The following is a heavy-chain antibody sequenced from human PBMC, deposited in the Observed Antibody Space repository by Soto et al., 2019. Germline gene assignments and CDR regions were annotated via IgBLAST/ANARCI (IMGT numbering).Heavy chain of an antibody. CDR3: AKDPLHYDSSGYPDY. D-gene: IGHD3-22*01. Sequence: EVQMVESGGGLVKPGGSLRLSCAASGFTFSSYALNWVRQAPGKGLDWVSSISGGSTYIYHADSVKGRFTISRDNSKNTLYLQMNSLRAEDTAVYYCAKDPLHYDSSGYPDYWGQGTLVTVSS. V-gene: IGHV3-21*04. CDR1: GFTFSSYA. CDR2: ISGGSTYI. J-gene: IGHJ4*02.